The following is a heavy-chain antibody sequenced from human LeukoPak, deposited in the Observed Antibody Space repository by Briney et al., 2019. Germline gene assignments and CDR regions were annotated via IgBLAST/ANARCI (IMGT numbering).Heavy chain of an antibody. CDR3: ARGGSRQYNF. J-gene: IGHJ4*02. CDR2: IRHDGSEK. Sequence: GSLRLSCAASGFPFSSYWMSWVRQAPGKGLEWVANIRHDGSEKYYVDSVKGRFTISRDNAKDSLYLQMNSLRVEDTAVYYCARGGSRQYNFWGQGTLVTVSS. D-gene: IGHD5-18*01. CDR1: GFPFSSYW. V-gene: IGHV3-7*01.